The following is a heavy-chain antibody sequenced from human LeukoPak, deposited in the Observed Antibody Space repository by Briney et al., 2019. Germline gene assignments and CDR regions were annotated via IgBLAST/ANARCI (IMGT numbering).Heavy chain of an antibody. CDR1: GITLSNYG. V-gene: IGHV3-23*01. CDR2: ISYSGGST. D-gene: IGHD3-22*01. Sequence: GGSLRLSCTVSGITLSNYGMSWVHQAPGKELEWVAVISYSGGSTKYADSVKGRFTISRDNPKNTLDLQMNSLSVEATAVYFCAKRGVVIRVILVGFHKQAYYFDSWGQGALVTVSS. J-gene: IGHJ4*02. CDR3: AKRGVVIRVILVGFHKQAYYFDS.